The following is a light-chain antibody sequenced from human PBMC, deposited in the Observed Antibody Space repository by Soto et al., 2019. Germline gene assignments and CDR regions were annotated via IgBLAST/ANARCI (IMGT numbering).Light chain of an antibody. CDR3: QSYDSSLSGYVV. CDR2: RDD. Sequence: QSVLTQAPSASGTPGQRVIISCSGSSTDIGSNFVYWYHQVPGTAPKLLIYRDDQRPSGVPDRFSGSRSGTSASLAISGLRSEDEADYYCQSYDSSLSGYVVFGGGTKLTVL. V-gene: IGLV1-47*01. J-gene: IGLJ2*01. CDR1: STDIGSNF.